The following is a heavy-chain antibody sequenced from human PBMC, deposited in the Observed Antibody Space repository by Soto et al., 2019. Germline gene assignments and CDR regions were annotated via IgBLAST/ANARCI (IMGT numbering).Heavy chain of an antibody. Sequence: QVQLVQSGAEVKKPGSLVKVSCKTSGDIFSGYSISWVRQAPGQGLEWMGGIIPIFGTTNYAQKFHGRVTITADKSTSTVYMDLYSLKSEDTAMYYCARDLGSGYDPGDYWGQGTLVTVSS. J-gene: IGHJ4*02. D-gene: IGHD5-12*01. V-gene: IGHV1-69*14. CDR3: ARDLGSGYDPGDY. CDR1: GDIFSGYS. CDR2: IIPIFGTT.